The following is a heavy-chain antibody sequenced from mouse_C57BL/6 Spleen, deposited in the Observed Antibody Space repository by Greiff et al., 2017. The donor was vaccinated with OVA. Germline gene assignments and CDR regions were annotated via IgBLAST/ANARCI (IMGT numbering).Heavy chain of an antibody. Sequence: EVQLVESGPGLVKPSQSLSLTCSVTGYSITSGYYWNWIRQFPGNKLEWMGYVSYDGSNNYNPSLKNRISITRDTSKNQFFLKLNSVTTEDTATYYCARDDYYSITTGGFDYWGQGTTLTVSS. J-gene: IGHJ2*01. CDR2: VSYDGSN. CDR1: GYSITSGYY. V-gene: IGHV3-6*01. D-gene: IGHD2-12*01. CDR3: ARDDYYSITTGGFDY.